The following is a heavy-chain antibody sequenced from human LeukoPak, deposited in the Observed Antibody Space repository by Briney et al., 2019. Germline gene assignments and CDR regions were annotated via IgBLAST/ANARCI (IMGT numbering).Heavy chain of an antibody. J-gene: IGHJ5*02. V-gene: IGHV1-8*01. CDR1: GYTFTSYY. CDR3: ARGTYYDSPDLYWFDP. CDR2: MNPNSGNT. D-gene: IGHD3-22*01. Sequence: ASVKVSCKASGYTFTSYYINWVRQATGQGLEWMGWMNPNSGNTGYAQKFQGRVTMTRNTSISTAYMELSSLRSEDTAVYYCARGTYYDSPDLYWFDPWGQGTLVTVSS.